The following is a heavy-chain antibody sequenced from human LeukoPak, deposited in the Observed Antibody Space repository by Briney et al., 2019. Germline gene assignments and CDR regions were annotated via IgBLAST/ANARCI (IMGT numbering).Heavy chain of an antibody. CDR2: ISGSGGST. D-gene: IGHD6-13*01. CDR1: GFTFSSYG. Sequence: PGGSLRLSCAASGFTFSSYGMSWVRQAPGKGPEWVSAISGSGGSTYYAESVKGRFTISRDSFKNMLYLQMNSLRAEDTAVYYCAKLESTYSSDAFDIWGQGTMVTVSS. J-gene: IGHJ3*02. V-gene: IGHV3-23*01. CDR3: AKLESTYSSDAFDI.